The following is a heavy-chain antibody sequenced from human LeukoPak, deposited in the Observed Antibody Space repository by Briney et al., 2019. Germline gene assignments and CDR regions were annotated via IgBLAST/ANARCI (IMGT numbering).Heavy chain of an antibody. CDR2: ISSTITYI. J-gene: IGHJ4*02. Sequence: PGGSLRLSCAASGFTFSSYSMNWVRQAPGKGLEWVSSISSTITYIYYADSVKGRFTISRDNSKNTLYLQMNSLRAEDTAVYYCARRAGAYSHPYDYWGQGTLVTVSS. V-gene: IGHV3-21*04. CDR1: GFTFSSYS. CDR3: ARRAGAYSHPYDY. D-gene: IGHD4/OR15-4a*01.